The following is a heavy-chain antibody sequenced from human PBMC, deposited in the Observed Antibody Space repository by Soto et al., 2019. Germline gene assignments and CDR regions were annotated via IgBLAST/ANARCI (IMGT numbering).Heavy chain of an antibody. J-gene: IGHJ4*02. CDR1: GFTFSSYG. Sequence: GGSLRLSCAASGFTFSSYGMHWVRQAPGKGLEWVAVIWYDGSNKYYADSVKGRVTISRDNSKNTLYLQMNSLRAEDTAVYYCARANDYTPNNYFDYWGQGTLVTVSS. CDR2: IWYDGSNK. CDR3: ARANDYTPNNYFDY. V-gene: IGHV3-33*01. D-gene: IGHD2-2*02.